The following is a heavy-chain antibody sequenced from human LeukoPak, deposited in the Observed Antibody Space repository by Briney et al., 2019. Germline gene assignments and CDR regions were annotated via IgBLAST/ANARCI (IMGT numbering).Heavy chain of an antibody. CDR3: ARVAAAAGTDYFDY. J-gene: IGHJ4*02. CDR1: GFTFSSYA. Sequence: PGGSLRLSCAASGFTFSSYAMSWVRQAPGKGLVWVSRINSDGSSTSYADSVKGRFTISRDNAKNTLYLQMNSLRAEDTAAYYCARVAAAAGTDYFDYWGQGTLVTVSS. V-gene: IGHV3-74*01. D-gene: IGHD6-13*01. CDR2: INSDGSST.